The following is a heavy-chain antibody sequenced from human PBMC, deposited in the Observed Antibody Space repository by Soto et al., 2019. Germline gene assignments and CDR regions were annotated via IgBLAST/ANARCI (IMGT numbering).Heavy chain of an antibody. CDR3: AACSGGSCYGGMDV. CDR2: INHIGST. V-gene: IGHV4-34*01. CDR1: GGSFSGYY. D-gene: IGHD2-15*01. Sequence: QVQLQQWGAGLLKPSETLSLTCAVYGGSFSGYYWRWIRQPPGKGLEWIGEINHIGSTNYNPSLRSRVTISVDAYKNQFSLKLSSVTAADTAVYYCAACSGGSCYGGMDVWGQGTTVTVSS. J-gene: IGHJ6*02.